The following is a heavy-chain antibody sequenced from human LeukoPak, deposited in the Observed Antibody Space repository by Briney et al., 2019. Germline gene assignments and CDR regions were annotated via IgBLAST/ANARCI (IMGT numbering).Heavy chain of an antibody. CDR2: IYYSGST. Sequence: PSETLSLTCTVSGGSISSYYWSWIRQPPGKGLEWIGYIYYSGSTNYNPSLKSRVTISVDTSKDQFSLKLSSVTAADTAVYYCARDLGYGSGRGSRGFDPWGQGTLVTVCS. CDR1: GGSISSYY. D-gene: IGHD3-10*01. CDR3: ARDLGYGSGRGSRGFDP. J-gene: IGHJ5*02. V-gene: IGHV4-59*01.